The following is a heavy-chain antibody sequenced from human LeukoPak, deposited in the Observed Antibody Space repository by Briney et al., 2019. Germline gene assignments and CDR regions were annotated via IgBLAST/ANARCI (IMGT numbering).Heavy chain of an antibody. V-gene: IGHV4-39*01. CDR2: VYYSTNT. Sequence: SETLSLTCTVSGDSINSSSYYWDWIRQPPGKGLEWIGNVYYSTNTYYNPSLKSRVTIYVDTSKNQFSLKLSSVTAADTAIYYCARHSRSAYSGYENAFDIWGQGTVVTVSS. D-gene: IGHD5-12*01. CDR1: GDSINSSSYY. CDR3: ARHSRSAYSGYENAFDI. J-gene: IGHJ3*02.